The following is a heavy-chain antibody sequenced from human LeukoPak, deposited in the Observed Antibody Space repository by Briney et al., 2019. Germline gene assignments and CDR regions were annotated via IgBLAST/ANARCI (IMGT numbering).Heavy chain of an antibody. Sequence: PGGSLRLSCAASGFTFDDYAMHWVRQAPGKGLEWVSGINWNGGFITYADSVKGRFTISRDSAKNSPYLEMNSLRGEDTAFYYCAKDISPRRYYDWPTSDFDFWGQGTLVTVSS. V-gene: IGHV3-9*01. J-gene: IGHJ4*02. CDR3: AKDISPRRYYDWPTSDFDF. CDR1: GFTFDDYA. CDR2: INWNGGFI. D-gene: IGHD3-9*01.